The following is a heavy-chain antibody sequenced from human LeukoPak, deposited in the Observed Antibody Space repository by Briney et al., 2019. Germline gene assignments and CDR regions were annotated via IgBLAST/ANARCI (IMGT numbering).Heavy chain of an antibody. Sequence: GESLKISCKGSGYSFTSYWIVWVRQMPGKGLEWMGIIYPGDSDTRYSPSFQGQVTISADKSISTAYLQWSSLKASDTAMYYCASLDDYGGNSAVAFDIWGQGTMVTVSS. CDR2: IYPGDSDT. D-gene: IGHD4-17*01. J-gene: IGHJ3*02. V-gene: IGHV5-51*01. CDR3: ASLDDYGGNSAVAFDI. CDR1: GYSFTSYW.